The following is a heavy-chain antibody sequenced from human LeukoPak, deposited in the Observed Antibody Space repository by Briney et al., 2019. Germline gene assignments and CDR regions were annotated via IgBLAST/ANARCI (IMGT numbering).Heavy chain of an antibody. J-gene: IGHJ4*02. CDR1: GFTFSTYA. D-gene: IGHD6-19*01. CDR2: ISGSDGST. Sequence: GGSLRLSCAASGFTFSTYALTWVRQAPGKGLEWVSVISGSDGSTNYADSVKGRFTISRDNSKNTLYLQMNSLRAEDTALYYCAKDTGQWPVRTFDYWGQGTLVTVSS. V-gene: IGHV3-23*01. CDR3: AKDTGQWPVRTFDY.